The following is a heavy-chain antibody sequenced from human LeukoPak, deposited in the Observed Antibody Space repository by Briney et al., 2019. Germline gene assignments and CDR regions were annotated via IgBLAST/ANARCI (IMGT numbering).Heavy chain of an antibody. J-gene: IGHJ4*02. V-gene: IGHV3-7*01. CDR2: INPDGNEK. Sequence: PGGSLRLSCAASGLTFTDLWMNWVRLAPGRGLEWLANINPDGNEKYYVDSVKGRFTMSRDNAKNEVYLEMNSLRAEDTGVYYCSGQDSSRIPRAYWGQGTLVSVSS. CDR3: SGQDSSRIPRAY. CDR1: GLTFTDLW. D-gene: IGHD6-13*01.